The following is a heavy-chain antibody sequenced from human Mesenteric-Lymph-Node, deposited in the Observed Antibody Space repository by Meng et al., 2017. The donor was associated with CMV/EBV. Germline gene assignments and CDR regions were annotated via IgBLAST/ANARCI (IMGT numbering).Heavy chain of an antibody. Sequence: GGSLRLSCAASGFTFSSDWMYWVRQAPGKGLVWVSRINNDGSSTNYADSVKGRFTISRDNAKNTLYLQMNSLRAEDTAVYYCAREMSSGSLAFDYWGQGTLVTVSS. J-gene: IGHJ4*02. CDR2: INNDGSST. CDR1: GFTFSSDW. V-gene: IGHV3-74*01. D-gene: IGHD1-26*01. CDR3: AREMSSGSLAFDY.